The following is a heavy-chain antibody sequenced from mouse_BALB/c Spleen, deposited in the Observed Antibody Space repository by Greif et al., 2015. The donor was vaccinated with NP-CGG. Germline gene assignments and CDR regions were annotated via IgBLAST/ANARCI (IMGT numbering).Heavy chain of an antibody. Sequence: QVQLQQSGAELVRPGASVKLSCKASGYTFTSYWINWVKQRPGQGLEWIGNIYPSDSYTNYNQKFKDKATLTADKSTSTAYMHLSIPTSEDSAFYYCTLDYGSSYIFDYWGQGTTLTVTS. CDR3: TLDYGSSYIFDY. CDR1: GYTFTSYW. V-gene: IGHV1-69*02. D-gene: IGHD1-1*01. J-gene: IGHJ2*01. CDR2: IYPSDSYT.